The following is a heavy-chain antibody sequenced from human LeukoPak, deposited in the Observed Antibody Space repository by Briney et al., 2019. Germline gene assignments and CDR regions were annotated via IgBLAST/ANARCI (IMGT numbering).Heavy chain of an antibody. CDR2: ISYDGGNK. J-gene: IGHJ3*02. Sequence: GGSLRLSCAASGFTFSSYAMHWVRQAPGKGLEWVAVISYDGGNKYYADSVKGRFTISRDNSKNTLYLQMNSLRAEDTAVYYCAREPPAYIAVAVDDAFDIWGQGTMVTVSS. CDR1: GFTFSSYA. CDR3: AREPPAYIAVAVDDAFDI. D-gene: IGHD6-19*01. V-gene: IGHV3-30-3*01.